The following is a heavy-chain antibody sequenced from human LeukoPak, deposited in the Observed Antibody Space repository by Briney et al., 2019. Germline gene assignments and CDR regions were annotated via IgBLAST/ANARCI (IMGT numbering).Heavy chain of an antibody. Sequence: ASVKVSCKTSGYTFTGHYMHWVRQAPGQGLEWMGRINPKSGGTDYAQKFQGRVTMTRDTSISTAYMELSRLRSDDTAVYYCAASIALTGNFFDYWGQGTLVTVSS. CDR1: GYTFTGHY. V-gene: IGHV1-2*06. CDR3: AASIALTGNFFDY. CDR2: INPKSGGT. D-gene: IGHD6-19*01. J-gene: IGHJ4*02.